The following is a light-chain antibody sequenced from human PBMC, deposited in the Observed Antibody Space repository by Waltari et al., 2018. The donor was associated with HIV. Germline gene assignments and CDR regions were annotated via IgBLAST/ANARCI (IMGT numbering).Light chain of an antibody. CDR3: QAYTSFSIT. J-gene: IGKJ2*01. CDR2: WAS. CDR1: HDLTNG. Sequence: DIQVTQSPSTLSASVGDRVTLTCRASHDLTNGLAWYQQKPGKAPKLLIYWASTLETGVPSRFSGSGSATDFTLTINSLQPDDFATYYCQAYTSFSITFGQGTKLEIK. V-gene: IGKV1-5*03.